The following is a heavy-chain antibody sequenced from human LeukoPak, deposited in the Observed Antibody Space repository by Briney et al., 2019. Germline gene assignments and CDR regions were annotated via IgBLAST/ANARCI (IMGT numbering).Heavy chain of an antibody. CDR2: MNSDGSAT. J-gene: IGHJ4*02. D-gene: IGHD5-18*01. Sequence: QPGGSLRLSCAASGFSFSNYWMHWVRQAPGKGLGWVTRMNSDGSATYYADSVQGRFTISRDNAKNTLYLQMNSLRAEDKAMYFRAKGCNYFDSWGQGTMVTVSS. CDR1: GFSFSNYW. CDR3: AKGCNYFDS. V-gene: IGHV3-74*01.